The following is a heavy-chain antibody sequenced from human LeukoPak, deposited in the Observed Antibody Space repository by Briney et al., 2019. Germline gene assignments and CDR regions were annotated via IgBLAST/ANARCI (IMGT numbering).Heavy chain of an antibody. V-gene: IGHV4-39*01. J-gene: IGHJ5*02. CDR2: IYYSGST. CDR3: ARRGGYCSGVSCLSWFDP. D-gene: IGHD2-15*01. CDR1: GGSISSSSYY. Sequence: SETLSLTCTVSGGSISSSSYYWGWIRRPPGTGLEYIGSIYYSGSTYYNPSLKSRVTISVDTSKNQFSLKLSSVTAADTAVYYCARRGGYCSGVSCLSWFDPWGQGTLVTVSS.